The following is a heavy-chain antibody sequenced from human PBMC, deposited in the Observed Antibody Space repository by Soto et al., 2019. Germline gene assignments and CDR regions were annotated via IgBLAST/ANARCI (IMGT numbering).Heavy chain of an antibody. Sequence: QVQLVQSGAEVKKPGSSVKVSCKASGGTFSSYTISWVRQAPGQGLEWMGRIIPILGIANYAQKFQGRVTITADKSTSTAYVELSSLRSEDTAVYYCASGLYGSGSYWLFDYWGQGTLVTVSS. V-gene: IGHV1-69*02. CDR3: ASGLYGSGSYWLFDY. CDR2: IIPILGIA. J-gene: IGHJ4*02. D-gene: IGHD3-10*01. CDR1: GGTFSSYT.